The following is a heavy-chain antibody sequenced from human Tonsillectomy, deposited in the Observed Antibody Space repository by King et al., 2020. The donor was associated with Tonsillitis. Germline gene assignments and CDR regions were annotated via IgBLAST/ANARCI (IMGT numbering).Heavy chain of an antibody. D-gene: IGHD3-10*01. CDR2: ISWNCGYI. CDR3: AKEIYFMARGVNFGFDY. Sequence: VQLVESGGGVVRPGGSLRLSCAASGFTFEDFGISWVRQAPGKGLEWVSVISWNCGYIRYSDSVKGRFTISRDNSKNSLYLQMNSLRAEDTALYYCAKEIYFMARGVNFGFDYWGQGTLVAVSS. CDR1: GFTFEDFG. J-gene: IGHJ4*02. V-gene: IGHV3-20*04.